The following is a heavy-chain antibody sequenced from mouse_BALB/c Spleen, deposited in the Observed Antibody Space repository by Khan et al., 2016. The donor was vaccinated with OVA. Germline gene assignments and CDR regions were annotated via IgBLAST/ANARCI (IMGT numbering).Heavy chain of an antibody. Sequence: QVQLQQPGAELARPGASVKLSCKASGYTFTDYYINWVQQRTGQGLEWIGEISPGSGDTYYNERFKGKATLTADKSSRPAYMQLSSLTSEASAVYFCARRNYFGYTFAYWGQGTLVTVSA. D-gene: IGHD1-2*01. CDR1: GYTFTDYY. V-gene: IGHV1-77*01. J-gene: IGHJ3*01. CDR2: ISPGSGDT. CDR3: ARRNYFGYTFAY.